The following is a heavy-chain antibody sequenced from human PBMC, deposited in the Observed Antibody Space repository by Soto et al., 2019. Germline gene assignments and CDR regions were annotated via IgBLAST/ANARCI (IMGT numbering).Heavy chain of an antibody. J-gene: IGHJ5*02. D-gene: IGHD1-26*01. CDR3: ARGPPDYSESFSNWFDP. CDR2: IIPIFGTA. CDR1: GGTFSSYA. V-gene: IGHV1-69*01. Sequence: QVQLVQSGAEVKKPGSSVKVSCKASGGTFSSYAISWVRQAPGQGLEWMGGIIPIFGTANYAQKFQGRVTITADESTSTAYMELSSLRSEDTAVYYCARGPPDYSESFSNWFDPWGQGTLVTVSS.